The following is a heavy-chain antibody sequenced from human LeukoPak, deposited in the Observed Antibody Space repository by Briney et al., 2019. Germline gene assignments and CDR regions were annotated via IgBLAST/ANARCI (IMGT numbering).Heavy chain of an antibody. CDR2: INPNSGGT. J-gene: IGHJ4*02. CDR3: ARDPGDYYGSGSAEPFDY. CDR1: VYTFTCYY. V-gene: IGHV1-2*02. D-gene: IGHD3-10*01. Sequence: ASVKVSCKASVYTFTCYYMHWVRQAPGQGLEWMGWINPNSGGTNYAQKFQGRVTMTRDTSISTAYMELSRLRSDDTAVYYCARDPGDYYGSGSAEPFDYWGQGTLVTVS.